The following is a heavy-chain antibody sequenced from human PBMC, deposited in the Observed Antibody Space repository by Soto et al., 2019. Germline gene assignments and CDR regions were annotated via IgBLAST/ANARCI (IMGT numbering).Heavy chain of an antibody. V-gene: IGHV3-15*01. CDR1: GFTFSNAW. J-gene: IGHJ4*02. Sequence: GGSLRLSCAASGFTFSNAWMSWVRQAPGKGLEWVGRIKSKTDGGTTDYAAPVKGRFTISRDDSKNTLYLQMNSLKTEDIAVYYCTKGVPDGDSEGLYFDYWGQGTLVTVSS. D-gene: IGHD4-17*01. CDR2: IKSKTDGGTT. CDR3: TKGVPDGDSEGLYFDY.